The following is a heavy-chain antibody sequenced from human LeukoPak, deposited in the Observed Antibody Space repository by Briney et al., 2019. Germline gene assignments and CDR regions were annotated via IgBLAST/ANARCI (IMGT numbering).Heavy chain of an antibody. J-gene: IGHJ5*02. D-gene: IGHD3-10*01. V-gene: IGHV3-74*01. CDR1: GFTFSSYY. CDR3: ARVLLGSWDWFDP. Sequence: PGGSLRLSCTASGFTFSSYYMHWVRQAPGKGLVWVSRINPDGGTTNYADSVKGRFTISRDNAKNTLYLQMNSLRAEDTAVYYCARVLLGSWDWFDPWGQGTLVTVSS. CDR2: INPDGGTT.